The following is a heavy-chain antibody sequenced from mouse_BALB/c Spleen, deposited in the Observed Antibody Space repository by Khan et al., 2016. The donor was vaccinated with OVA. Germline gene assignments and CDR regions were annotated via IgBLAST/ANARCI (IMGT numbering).Heavy chain of an antibody. CDR1: GYIFTNYW. Sequence: QLVQSGAELVRPGASVKLSCKTSGYIFTNYWIHWVKQRSGQGLEWIARIYPGTDNTYYNEKLKDKATLTVDKSSSTAYMQLSSLRSEDSAVYFCAREEALYYFDYWGQGTTLTGSS. J-gene: IGHJ2*01. CDR3: AREEALYYFDY. V-gene: IGHV1-76*01. CDR2: IYPGTDNT. D-gene: IGHD3-2*02.